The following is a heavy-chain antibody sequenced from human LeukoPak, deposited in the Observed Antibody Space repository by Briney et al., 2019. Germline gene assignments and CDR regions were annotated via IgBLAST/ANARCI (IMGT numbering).Heavy chain of an antibody. CDR3: ARLNGDYVGGDY. V-gene: IGHV4-39*01. CDR1: GGSISSSSYY. D-gene: IGHD4-17*01. CDR2: IYYSGST. J-gene: IGHJ4*02. Sequence: SEPLSLTCTVSGGSISSSSYYWGWIRQPPGKGLEWIGSIYYSGSTYYSPSLKSRVTISVDTSKNQFSLKLSSVTAADTAVYYCARLNGDYVGGDYWGQGTLVTVSS.